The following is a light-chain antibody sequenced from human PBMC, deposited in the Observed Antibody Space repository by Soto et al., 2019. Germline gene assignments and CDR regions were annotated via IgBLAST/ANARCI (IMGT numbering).Light chain of an antibody. CDR2: AAS. V-gene: IGKV1-5*01. CDR3: QHYNSYSEA. J-gene: IGKJ1*01. CDR1: QSISGW. Sequence: DIQMPQYPSTLSASVGDRVSIACLASQSISGWLAWYQQKPGKAPKLLIYAASTLQSGVPSRFSGSGSGTEFTLTISSLQPDDFATYYCQHYNSYSEAFGQRTKVDI.